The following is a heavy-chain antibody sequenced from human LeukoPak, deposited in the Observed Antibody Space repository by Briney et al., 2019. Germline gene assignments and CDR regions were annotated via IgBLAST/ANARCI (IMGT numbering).Heavy chain of an antibody. CDR3: ARSSEGRYYYDSRCYSYYYYYMDV. V-gene: IGHV4-61*02. D-gene: IGHD3-22*01. Sequence: SETLSLTCIVSGGSISSGSYYWSWIRQPAGKGLEWIGRIYTSGSTNYNPSLKSRVTISVNTSKNQFSLKLNSVPAADTAVYYCARSSEGRYYYDSRCYSYYYYYMDVWGKGTTVTISS. CDR2: IYTSGST. CDR1: GGSISSGSYY. J-gene: IGHJ6*03.